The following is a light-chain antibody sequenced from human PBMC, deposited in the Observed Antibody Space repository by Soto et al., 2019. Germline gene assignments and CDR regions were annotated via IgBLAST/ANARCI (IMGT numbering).Light chain of an antibody. Sequence: QSALTQPASVSGSPGQSITISCTGTSSDVGGYNYVSWYQQHPGKAPKVMIYDVNNRPSGVSNRFSGSKSGNTASLTISGLQAEDEGDYYCSSYTSISTLVVFGGGTKLTVL. CDR1: SSDVGGYNY. J-gene: IGLJ2*01. CDR2: DVN. CDR3: SSYTSISTLVV. V-gene: IGLV2-14*03.